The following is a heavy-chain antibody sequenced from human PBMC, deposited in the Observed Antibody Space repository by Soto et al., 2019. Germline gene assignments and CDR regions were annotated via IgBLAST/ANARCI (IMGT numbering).Heavy chain of an antibody. J-gene: IGHJ4*02. D-gene: IGHD3-16*01. CDR1: VLTFSNYG. CDR2: INTDGSNT. Sequence: RGSLRLSCASSVLTFSNYGMHCVRQSPGKGPMWVSLINTDGSNTSYADSMKGRFTISRDNAKNTLYLEMHSLRAEDTAMYYCTSSLATTDWGQGTTVNVSS. V-gene: IGHV3-74*01. CDR3: TSSLATTD.